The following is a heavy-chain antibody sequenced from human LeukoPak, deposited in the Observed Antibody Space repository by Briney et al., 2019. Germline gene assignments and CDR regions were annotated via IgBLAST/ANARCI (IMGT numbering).Heavy chain of an antibody. CDR1: GFTFRSYS. D-gene: IGHD3-10*01. V-gene: IGHV3-21*01. CDR3: ARGAYGSGSHDY. Sequence: GGSLRLSCAASGFTFRSYSMNWVRQAPGKGLEWVSSISSSSNYIYYADSVKGRFTISRDNAKNSLYLQMNSLRAEDTAVYYCARGAYGSGSHDYWGQGTLVTVSS. CDR2: ISSSSNYI. J-gene: IGHJ4*02.